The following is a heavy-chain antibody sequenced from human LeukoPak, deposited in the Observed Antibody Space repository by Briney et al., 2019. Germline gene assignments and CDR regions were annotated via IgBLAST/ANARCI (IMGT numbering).Heavy chain of an antibody. CDR2: IIPIFGTA. D-gene: IGHD2-15*01. V-gene: IGHV1-69*05. J-gene: IGHJ3*02. Sequence: GASLKVSCKASGGTFSSYAISWVRQAPGQGLEWMGRIIPIFGTANYAQKCQGRVTITTDESTSTAYMELSSLRSEDTGVYYCARERVDPGDIVVVVAATRAFDIWGQGTMVTVSS. CDR3: ARERVDPGDIVVVVAATRAFDI. CDR1: GGTFSSYA.